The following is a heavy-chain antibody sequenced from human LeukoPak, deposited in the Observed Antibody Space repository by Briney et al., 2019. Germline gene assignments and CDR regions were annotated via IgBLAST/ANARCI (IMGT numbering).Heavy chain of an antibody. CDR2: IKQDESEK. J-gene: IGHJ3*02. Sequence: GGSLRLSRAASGFTFRDYTMNWVRQAPGKGLEWVANIKQDESEKYYVDSVKGRFTFSRDNAKNSLYLQMNSLRAEDTAVYYCARDPYDSSAYGAFDMWGQGTMVTVSS. D-gene: IGHD3-22*01. CDR3: ARDPYDSSAYGAFDM. CDR1: GFTFRDYT. V-gene: IGHV3-7*01.